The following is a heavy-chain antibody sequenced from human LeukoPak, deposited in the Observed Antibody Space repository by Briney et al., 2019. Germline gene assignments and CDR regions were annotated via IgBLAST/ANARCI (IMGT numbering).Heavy chain of an antibody. Sequence: PGRSLRLSCAASGFTFSSYAMHWVRQAPGKWLEWVAVISYDGSKKYYTDSVKGRFTISRDNAKTSVYLQMNSLRAEDTAVYYCAREPSGWYVDNWGQGTLVTVSS. D-gene: IGHD6-19*01. V-gene: IGHV3-30-3*01. J-gene: IGHJ4*02. CDR2: ISYDGSKK. CDR1: GFTFSSYA. CDR3: AREPSGWYVDN.